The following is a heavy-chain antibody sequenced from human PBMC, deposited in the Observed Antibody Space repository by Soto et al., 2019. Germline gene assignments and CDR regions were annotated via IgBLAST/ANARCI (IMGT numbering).Heavy chain of an antibody. Sequence: SETLSLTCTVSGASISSSVYYWGWVRQPPGKGLEWIGSLAYGGGTYLNPSLRSRVTISVDTSRSQIALDLTSVTAEDTAVYYCGRHRRETGTYAQPLDYWGQGTLVTVSS. V-gene: IGHV4-39*01. CDR3: GRHRRETGTYAQPLDY. CDR1: GASISSSVYY. J-gene: IGHJ4*02. CDR2: LAYGGGT. D-gene: IGHD1-1*01.